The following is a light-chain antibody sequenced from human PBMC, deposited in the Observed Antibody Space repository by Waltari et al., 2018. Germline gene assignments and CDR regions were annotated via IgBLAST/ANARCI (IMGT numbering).Light chain of an antibody. CDR1: SSHLRLGPA. CDR3: QSYDSSLRASL. V-gene: IGLV1-40*01. J-gene: IGLJ2*01. Sequence: SGLTQAPSASGAPGQRVTLPCPWISSHLRLGPAVPWYQVLPGTAPKPLIYVNSNRPSGVPDRFSGSKSGTSASLAITGLQAEDEADYYCQSYDSSLRASLFGGGTKVTVL. CDR2: VNS.